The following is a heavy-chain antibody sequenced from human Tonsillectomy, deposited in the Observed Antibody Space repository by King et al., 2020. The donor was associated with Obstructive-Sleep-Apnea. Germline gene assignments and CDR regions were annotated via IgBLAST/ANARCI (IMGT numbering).Heavy chain of an antibody. J-gene: IGHJ6*02. D-gene: IGHD3-10*01. CDR1: GFTFSIYA. CDR2: ISGSGGTT. Sequence: QLVQSGGGLVQPGGSLRLSCAASGFTFSIYAMSWVRQAPGKGLEWVSAISGSGGTTYYADSVKGRFTISRDNSKNTLYLQMNSLRAEDTAVYYCAKASNVVRGVIVDVWGQGTTVTVSS. CDR3: AKASNVVRGVIVDV. V-gene: IGHV3-23*04.